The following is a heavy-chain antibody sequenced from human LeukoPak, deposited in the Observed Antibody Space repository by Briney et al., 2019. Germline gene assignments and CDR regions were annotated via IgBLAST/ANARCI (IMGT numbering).Heavy chain of an antibody. CDR2: ISSNGGST. V-gene: IGHV3-64D*06. CDR3: VKDQGIAVAALFDY. D-gene: IGHD6-19*01. J-gene: IGHJ4*02. Sequence: GGSLRLSCSASGFTFSSYAMHWVRQAPGKGLEYVSVISSNGGSTYYADSVKGRFTISRDNSKNTLYLQMSSLRAEDTAVYYCVKDQGIAVAALFDYWGQGTLVTVSS. CDR1: GFTFSSYA.